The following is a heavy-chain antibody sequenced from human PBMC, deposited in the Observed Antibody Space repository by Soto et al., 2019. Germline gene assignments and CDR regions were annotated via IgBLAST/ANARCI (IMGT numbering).Heavy chain of an antibody. Sequence: QVQLVQSGAEVKKPGSSVKVSCKASGGTFSSYAISWVRQAPGQGLEWMGEIIPISDTTNYAQKFQGRVTLTADESTSTAYMELRSLRSEHTAVYYCARSQGSSTSLEIYYYYYYGMDVWGQGTTVTVSS. D-gene: IGHD2-2*01. CDR2: IIPISDTT. CDR1: GGTFSSYA. CDR3: ARSQGSSTSLEIYYYYYYGMDV. V-gene: IGHV1-69*01. J-gene: IGHJ6*02.